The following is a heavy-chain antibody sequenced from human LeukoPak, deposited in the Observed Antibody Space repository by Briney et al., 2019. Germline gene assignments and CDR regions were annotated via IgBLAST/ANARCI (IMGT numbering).Heavy chain of an antibody. D-gene: IGHD3-22*01. CDR2: INPSGGST. CDR1: GHTFTSYY. J-gene: IGHJ4*02. V-gene: IGHV1-46*01. Sequence: ASVKVSCKASGHTFTSYYMHWVRQAPGQGLEWMGIINPSGGSTSYAQKFQGRVTMTRDTSTSTVYMELSSLRSEDTAVYYCARERVYYDSSFSFAGEGIDYWGQGTLVTVSS. CDR3: ARERVYYDSSFSFAGEGIDY.